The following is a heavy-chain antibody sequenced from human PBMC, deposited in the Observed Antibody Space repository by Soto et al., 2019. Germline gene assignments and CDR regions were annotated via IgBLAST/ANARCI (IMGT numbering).Heavy chain of an antibody. CDR3: ARGRGYSYGYFRYYYYGMDV. Sequence: GASVKVSCKASGGTFSSYAISWVRQAPGQGLEWMGGIIPIFGTANYAQKFQGRVTITADESTSTAYMELSSLRSEDTAVYYCARGRGYSYGYFRYYYYGMDVWGQGTTVTVSS. CDR2: IIPIFGTA. J-gene: IGHJ6*02. CDR1: GGTFSSYA. D-gene: IGHD5-18*01. V-gene: IGHV1-69*13.